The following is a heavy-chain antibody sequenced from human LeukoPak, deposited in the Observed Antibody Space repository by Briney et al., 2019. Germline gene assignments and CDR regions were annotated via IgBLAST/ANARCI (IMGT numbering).Heavy chain of an antibody. CDR1: GGSISSYY. CDR2: IYYSGST. Sequence: SETLSLTCTVSGGSISSYYWSWIRQPPEKGLEWIGYIYYSGSTNYNPSLKSRVTISVDTSKNQFSLKLSSVTAADTAVYYCARWGSNMAREKGDHWGQGTLVTVSS. CDR3: ARWGSNMAREKGDH. J-gene: IGHJ4*02. V-gene: IGHV4-59*01. D-gene: IGHD3-10*01.